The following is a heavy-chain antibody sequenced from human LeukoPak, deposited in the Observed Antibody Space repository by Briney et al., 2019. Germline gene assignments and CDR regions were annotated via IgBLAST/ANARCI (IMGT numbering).Heavy chain of an antibody. J-gene: IGHJ6*02. D-gene: IGHD3-3*01. CDR2: IYTSGST. CDR3: AREIYDFWSGYLYYYYGMDV. CDR1: GGSISSHY. Sequence: SETLSLTCTVSGGSISSHYWSWIRQPAGKGLEWIGRIYTSGSTNYNPSLKSRVTMSVDTSKNQFSLKLSSVTAADTAVYYCAREIYDFWSGYLYYYYGMDVWGQGTTVTVSS. V-gene: IGHV4-4*07.